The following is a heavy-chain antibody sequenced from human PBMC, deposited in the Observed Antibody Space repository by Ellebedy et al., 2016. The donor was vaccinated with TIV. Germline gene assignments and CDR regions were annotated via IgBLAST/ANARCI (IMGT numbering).Heavy chain of an antibody. CDR2: IYYSGST. Sequence: SETLSLTCTVSGGSISSGGYYWSWIRQPPGKGLEWIGYIYYSGSTYYNPSLKSRVTISVDTSKNQFSLKLSSVTAADTAVYYCARGDRVGSSWPFDYWGQGTQVTVSS. D-gene: IGHD6-13*01. CDR3: ARGDRVGSSWPFDY. J-gene: IGHJ4*02. CDR1: GGSISSGGYY. V-gene: IGHV4-30-4*08.